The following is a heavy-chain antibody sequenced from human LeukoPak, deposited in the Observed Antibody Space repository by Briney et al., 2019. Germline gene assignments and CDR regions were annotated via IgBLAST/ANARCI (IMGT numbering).Heavy chain of an antibody. Sequence: PGGSLRLSCSASGFTFSSYAMSWVRQAPGKGLEWVSSISSSSSYIYYADSVKGRFTISRGNAKNSLYLQMNSLRAEDTAVYYCAKGRTPNYDFWSALSGGMDVWGQGTTVTVSS. J-gene: IGHJ6*02. CDR3: AKGRTPNYDFWSALSGGMDV. V-gene: IGHV3-21*01. D-gene: IGHD3-3*01. CDR2: ISSSSSYI. CDR1: GFTFSSYA.